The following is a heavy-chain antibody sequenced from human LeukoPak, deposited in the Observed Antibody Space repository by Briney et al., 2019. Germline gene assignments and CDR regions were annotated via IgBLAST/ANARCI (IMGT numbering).Heavy chain of an antibody. J-gene: IGHJ6*03. CDR3: ARAPLYNWNSYYYMDV. CDR2: IYYSGST. CDR1: GGSISGYY. D-gene: IGHD1-7*01. Sequence: PSETLSLTCTVSGGSISGYYWSWIRQPPGKGLEWIGYIYYSGSTYYNPSLKSRVTISVDTSKNQFSLKLSSVTAADTAVYYCARAPLYNWNSYYYMDVWGKGTTVTVSS. V-gene: IGHV4-30-4*08.